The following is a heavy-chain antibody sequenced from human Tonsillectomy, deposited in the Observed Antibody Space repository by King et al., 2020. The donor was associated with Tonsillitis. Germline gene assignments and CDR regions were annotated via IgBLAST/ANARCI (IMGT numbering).Heavy chain of an antibody. D-gene: IGHD5-18*01. CDR1: GFTFSSSA. Sequence: VQLVESGGGVVQPGRSLRLSCAASGFTFSSSAMHWVRQAPGKGLEWVAVISYDGSNNHFADSVKGRFTISRDNSKNTLYLQVNSLRVEDTAVYYCARGRLGGYSYGSYYHGMDVWGQGTTVTVSS. CDR3: ARGRLGGYSYGSYYHGMDV. J-gene: IGHJ6*02. CDR2: ISYDGSNN. V-gene: IGHV3-30-3*01.